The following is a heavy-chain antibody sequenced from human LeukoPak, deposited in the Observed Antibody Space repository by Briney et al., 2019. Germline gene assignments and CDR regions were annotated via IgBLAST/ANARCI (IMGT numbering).Heavy chain of an antibody. Sequence: ASVKVSCKASGYTFRTYGINWVRQAPGQGREWMGWISAYNGNTNYAQKLQGRVTMTTDTSTSTAYMELRSLRSDDTAVYYCTRDAYSTSSSGFDPWGQGTRVTVSS. CDR3: TRDAYSTSSSGFDP. D-gene: IGHD1-26*01. CDR1: GYTFRTYG. CDR2: ISAYNGNT. V-gene: IGHV1-18*01. J-gene: IGHJ5*02.